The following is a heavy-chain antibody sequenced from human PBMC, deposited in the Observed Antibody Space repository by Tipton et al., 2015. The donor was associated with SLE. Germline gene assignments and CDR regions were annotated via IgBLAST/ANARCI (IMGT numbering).Heavy chain of an antibody. D-gene: IGHD5-12*01. CDR3: AKDKVWGGYDSPYFDY. CDR2: ISWNSGSI. CDR1: GFTFDDYG. Sequence: SLRLSCAASGFTFDDYGMSWVRQAPGKGLEWVSGISWNSGSIGYADSVKGRFTISRDNAKNSLYLQMNSLRAEDTALYYCAKDKVWGGYDSPYFDYWGQGTLVTVSS. J-gene: IGHJ4*02. V-gene: IGHV3-9*01.